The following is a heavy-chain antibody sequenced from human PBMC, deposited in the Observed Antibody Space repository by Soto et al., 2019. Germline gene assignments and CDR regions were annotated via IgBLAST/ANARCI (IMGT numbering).Heavy chain of an antibody. CDR2: IPFSGET. CDR1: GASIGRGGYY. J-gene: IGHJ4*02. V-gene: IGHV4-31*03. Sequence: QVQLQESGPGLMKPSQTLSLTCTVSGASIGRGGYYWTWIRQHPGKALEWMGHIPFSGETNYNPSLTGXLXKXXDTSTHPFSLNLAAVPAADPAMYYCARDQGGALDYWGQGTLVTVSS. CDR3: ARDQGGALDY. D-gene: IGHD1-26*01.